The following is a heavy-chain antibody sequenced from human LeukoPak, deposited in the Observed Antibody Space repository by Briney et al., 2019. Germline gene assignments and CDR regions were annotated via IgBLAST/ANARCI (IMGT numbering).Heavy chain of an antibody. CDR3: ARNIRYSSGLNWFDP. CDR2: IHYSGST. V-gene: IGHV4-39*01. D-gene: IGHD6-19*01. J-gene: IGHJ5*02. CDR1: GGSIISSSDY. Sequence: PSETLSLTCTVSGGSIISSSDYWGWIRQPPGKGLEWIGSIHYSGSTYYNPSLKSRVTISVDTSKKQCSLRLSSVTAADTAVYYCARNIRYSSGLNWFDPWGQGTLVTVSS.